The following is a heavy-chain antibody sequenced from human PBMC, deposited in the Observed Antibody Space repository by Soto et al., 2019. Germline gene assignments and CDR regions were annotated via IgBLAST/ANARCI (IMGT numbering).Heavy chain of an antibody. CDR1: GFTFSSYA. CDR2: ISYDGSNK. CDR3: ARVGGVLGKWGYYDILTGQLDY. D-gene: IGHD3-9*01. V-gene: IGHV3-30-3*01. J-gene: IGHJ4*02. Sequence: GGSLRLSCAASGFTFSSYAMHWVRQAPGKGLEWVAVISYDGSNKYYADSVKGRFTISRDNSKNTLYLQMNSLRAEDTAVYYCARVGGVLGKWGYYDILTGQLDYWGQGTLVTVSS.